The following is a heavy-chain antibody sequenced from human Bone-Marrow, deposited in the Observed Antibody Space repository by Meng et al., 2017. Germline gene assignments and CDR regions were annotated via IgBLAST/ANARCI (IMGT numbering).Heavy chain of an antibody. Sequence: SETLSLTCTVSGGSVTSSYWNWLRQSPEKGLEWIGFIYHTGATRQNPSLKSRVAMSVDTSKNQIFLWVTSVIAADTAVYYCARSNYDILTGYYIWWFDPWGQGTLVTVSS. J-gene: IGHJ5*02. CDR1: GGSVTSSY. V-gene: IGHV4-59*02. CDR3: ARSNYDILTGYYIWWFDP. CDR2: IYHTGAT. D-gene: IGHD3-9*01.